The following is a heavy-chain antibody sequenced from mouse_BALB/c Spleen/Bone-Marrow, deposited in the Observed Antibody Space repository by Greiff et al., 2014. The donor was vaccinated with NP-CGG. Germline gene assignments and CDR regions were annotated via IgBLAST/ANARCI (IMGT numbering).Heavy chain of an antibody. CDR2: IRSGSSTI. D-gene: IGHD2-1*01. CDR1: GFTFSSFG. V-gene: IGHV5-17*02. CDR3: ARGGNYAWFAY. Sequence: DVKLVESGGGLVQPGGSRKLSCAASGFTFSSFGMHWVRQAPEKGLEWVAYIRSGSSTIYYADTVKGRFTISRDNPKSNLFLQMANLRSEDTAMYYCARGGNYAWFAYWGQGTLVTVSA. J-gene: IGHJ3*01.